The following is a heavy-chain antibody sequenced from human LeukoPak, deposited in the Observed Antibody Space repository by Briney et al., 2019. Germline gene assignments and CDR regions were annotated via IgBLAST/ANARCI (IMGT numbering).Heavy chain of an antibody. Sequence: ASVKVSCKASGGTFSSYAISWVRQAPGQGLEWMGGIIPIFGTANYAQKFQGRVTITADESTSTAYMELSSLRSEDTAVYYCARVWVAGTTNDYWGQGTLVTVSS. CDR1: GGTFSSYA. CDR3: ARVWVAGTTNDY. J-gene: IGHJ4*02. V-gene: IGHV1-69*01. D-gene: IGHD6-19*01. CDR2: IIPIFGTA.